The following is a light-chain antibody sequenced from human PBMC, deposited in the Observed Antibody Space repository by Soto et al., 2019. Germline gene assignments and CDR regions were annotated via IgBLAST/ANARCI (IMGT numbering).Light chain of an antibody. V-gene: IGLV2-14*03. J-gene: IGLJ1*01. CDR3: CSYSNGSTPWV. CDR1: SSEVGGYNY. CDR2: YVS. Sequence: QSVLIQPASVSGSPGQSITISCTGTSSEVGGYNYVSWYQHHPGKAPKLIIFYVSDRPSGISYCFSASKSGNSASLTISGLQAEDEADYYCCSYSNGSTPWVFGTGTKVTVL.